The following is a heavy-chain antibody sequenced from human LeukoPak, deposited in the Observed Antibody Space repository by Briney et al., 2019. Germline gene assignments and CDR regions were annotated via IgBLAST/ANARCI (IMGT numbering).Heavy chain of an antibody. V-gene: IGHV3-21*01. CDR3: ARWARYSGSYDVNDY. CDR1: AFTFSSYS. D-gene: IGHD1-26*01. Sequence: GGSLRLSCAASAFTFSSYSMNWVRQAPGKRLEWVSSISSSSNYIYYADSMKGRFTISRDNAKNSLYLQMNSLRAEDTAVYYCARWARYSGSYDVNDYWGQGTLVTVSS. J-gene: IGHJ4*02. CDR2: ISSSSNYI.